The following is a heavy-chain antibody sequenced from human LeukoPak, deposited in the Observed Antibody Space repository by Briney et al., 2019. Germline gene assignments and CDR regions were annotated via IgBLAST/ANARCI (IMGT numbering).Heavy chain of an antibody. V-gene: IGHV3-21*01. CDR1: GFTFSSYS. Sequence: PGGSLRLSCAASGFTFSSYSMNWVRQAPGKGLEWVSSISSSSSYIYYADSVKGRFTISRDNAKSSLYLQMNSLRAEDTAVSYCPRRPRQYYYDSSGYNDYWGQGTLVTVSS. CDR2: ISSSSSYI. J-gene: IGHJ4*02. D-gene: IGHD3-22*01. CDR3: PRRPRQYYYDSSGYNDY.